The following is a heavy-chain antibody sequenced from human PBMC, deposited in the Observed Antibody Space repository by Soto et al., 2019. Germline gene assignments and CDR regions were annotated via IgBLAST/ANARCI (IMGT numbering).Heavy chain of an antibody. Sequence: ASVKVSCKASGYTFTSYGIHWVRQAPGQRLEWMGWINAANGDTKYSPKFQGRVTITRDTSASTAYMELSSLRSEDTAVYYCVRRHVSATGIDWFDPWGQGSLVTVSS. V-gene: IGHV1-3*01. CDR3: VRRHVSATGIDWFDP. J-gene: IGHJ5*02. CDR1: GYTFTSYG. D-gene: IGHD6-13*01. CDR2: INAANGDT.